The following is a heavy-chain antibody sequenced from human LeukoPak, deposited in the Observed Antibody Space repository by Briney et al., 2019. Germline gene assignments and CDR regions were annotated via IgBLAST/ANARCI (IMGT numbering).Heavy chain of an antibody. Sequence: GGSLRLSCAASGFTFSSYAMHWVRQAPGKGLERVAVISYDGSNKYYADSVKGRFTISRDNSKNTLYLQMNSLRAEDTAVYYCARGGDIVVVPAAIGWFDPWSQGTLVTVSS. CDR1: GFTFSSYA. CDR2: ISYDGSNK. CDR3: ARGGDIVVVPAAIGWFDP. D-gene: IGHD2-2*01. J-gene: IGHJ5*02. V-gene: IGHV3-30-3*01.